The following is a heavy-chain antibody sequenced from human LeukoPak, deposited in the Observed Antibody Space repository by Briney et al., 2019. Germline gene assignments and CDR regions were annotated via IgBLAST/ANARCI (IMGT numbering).Heavy chain of an antibody. Sequence: GASVKVSCKASGYTFTGYYMHWVRQAPGQGLEWMGWINPNSGGTNYAQKFQGRVTMTRDTSISTAYMELSRLRSDDTAVYYCARENSYGPNWLDPWGQGTLVTVSS. D-gene: IGHD5-18*01. J-gene: IGHJ5*02. CDR3: ARENSYGPNWLDP. V-gene: IGHV1-2*02. CDR2: INPNSGGT. CDR1: GYTFTGYY.